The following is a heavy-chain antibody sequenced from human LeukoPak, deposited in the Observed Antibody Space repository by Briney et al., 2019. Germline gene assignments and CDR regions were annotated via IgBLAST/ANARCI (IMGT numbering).Heavy chain of an antibody. CDR1: GYTFTNYG. CDR2: ISAKNGNT. J-gene: IGHJ4*02. Sequence: ASVKVSCKASGYTFTNYGISWVRQAPGQGLEWMGWISAKNGNTNYAQELQGRVTMTTDTSTSTAYMELRSPTSDDTAVYYCARSYSGTYYYYWGQGTLVTVSS. D-gene: IGHD1-26*01. CDR3: ARSYSGTYYYY. V-gene: IGHV1-18*01.